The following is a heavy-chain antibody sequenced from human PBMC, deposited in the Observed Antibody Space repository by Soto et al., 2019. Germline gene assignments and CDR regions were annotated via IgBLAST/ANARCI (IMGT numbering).Heavy chain of an antibody. CDR3: AREHKRSGYLRFDP. CDR2: IGTAGDT. J-gene: IGHJ5*02. CDR1: GFTFSSYD. V-gene: IGHV3-13*01. D-gene: IGHD3-3*01. Sequence: EVQLVESGGGLVQPGGSLRLSCAASGFTFSSYDMHWVRQATGKGLEWVSAIGTAGDTYYPGSVKGRFTISRENAKNSLYLQMNSLRAEDTAVYYCAREHKRSGYLRFDPWGQGTLVTVSS.